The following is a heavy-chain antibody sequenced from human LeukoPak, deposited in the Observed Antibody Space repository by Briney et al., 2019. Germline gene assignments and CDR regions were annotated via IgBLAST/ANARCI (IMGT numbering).Heavy chain of an antibody. Sequence: PSETLSLTCAVYGGSFSGYYWSWIRQPPGKGLEWIGEINHSGSTNYNPSLKSRVTISVDTSKNQFSLKLSSVTAADTAVYYCARGGSKGGYLWRGLVGELKAHSRNGYDIWGQGTMVTVSS. CDR1: GGSFSGYY. CDR3: ARGGSKGGYLWRGLVGELKAHSRNGYDI. CDR2: INHSGST. D-gene: IGHD5-12*01. J-gene: IGHJ3*02. V-gene: IGHV4-34*01.